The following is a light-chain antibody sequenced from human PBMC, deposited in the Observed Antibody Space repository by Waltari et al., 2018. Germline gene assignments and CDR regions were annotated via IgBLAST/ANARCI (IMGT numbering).Light chain of an antibody. CDR2: EAS. Sequence: DIQMTQSPSSLSASVGDRVSITCRATQYISRYLNWYQQKPGEAPKRPLYEASSSQSGVPSRFSGSGSGTHFTLTISSLQPEDFAIYYCQQSYSSPWTFGQGTKVEI. V-gene: IGKV1-39*01. CDR3: QQSYSSPWT. J-gene: IGKJ1*01. CDR1: QYISRY.